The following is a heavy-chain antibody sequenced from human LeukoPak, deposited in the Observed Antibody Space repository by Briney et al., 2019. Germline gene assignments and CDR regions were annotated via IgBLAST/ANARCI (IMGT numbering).Heavy chain of an antibody. D-gene: IGHD4-17*01. V-gene: IGHV3-48*03. CDR3: ARGGTGDYWGIDY. CDR1: GFTFADYA. J-gene: IGHJ4*02. CDR2: ISSSGSTI. Sequence: GGSLRLSCTASGFTFADYAMSWVRQAPGKGLEWVSYISSSGSTIYYADSVKGRFTISRDNAKNSLYLQMNTLRAEDTAVYYCARGGTGDYWGIDYWGQGTLATVSS.